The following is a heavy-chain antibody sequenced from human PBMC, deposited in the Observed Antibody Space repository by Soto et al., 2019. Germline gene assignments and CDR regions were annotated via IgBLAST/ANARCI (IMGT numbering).Heavy chain of an antibody. V-gene: IGHV3-7*01. CDR2: IKQDGSEK. D-gene: IGHD3-10*01. Sequence: PGGSLRLSCAASGFTFSSYWMSWVRQAPGKGLEWVANIKQDGSEKYYVDSVKGRFTISRDNAKNSLYLQMNSLRAEDTAVYYCANSGSYYSVPLFDPWGQGTLVTVSS. CDR3: ANSGSYYSVPLFDP. CDR1: GFTFSSYW. J-gene: IGHJ5*02.